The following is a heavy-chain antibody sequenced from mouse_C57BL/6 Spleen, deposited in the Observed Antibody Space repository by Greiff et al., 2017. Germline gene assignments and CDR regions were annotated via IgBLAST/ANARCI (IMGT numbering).Heavy chain of an antibody. V-gene: IGHV1-39*01. Sequence: EVQLQPSGPELVQPGASVQISCKASGYSFTDYNMNWVQQSNGKSLELIGVINPNYGTTSYNQKFKGKATLTVDQSSSTAYMQLNSLTSEDSAVYYCARRNSSYGSSVAWFAYWGQGTLVTVSA. J-gene: IGHJ3*01. CDR2: INPNYGTT. D-gene: IGHD1-1*01. CDR1: GYSFTDYN. CDR3: ARRNSSYGSSVAWFAY.